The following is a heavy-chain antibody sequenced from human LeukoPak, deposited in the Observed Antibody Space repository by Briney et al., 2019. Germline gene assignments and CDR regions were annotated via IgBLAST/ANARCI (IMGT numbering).Heavy chain of an antibody. CDR1: GYTFTSYG. CDR3: ARGLDYYDSSGYRDY. D-gene: IGHD3-22*01. Sequence: EASVKVSCKASGYTFTSYGISWVRQAPGQGLEWMGWISAYNGNTNYAQKLQGRVTMTTDTSTSTAYMELRSLRSDDTAVYYCARGLDYYDSSGYRDYWGQGTLVTVSS. J-gene: IGHJ4*02. V-gene: IGHV1-18*01. CDR2: ISAYNGNT.